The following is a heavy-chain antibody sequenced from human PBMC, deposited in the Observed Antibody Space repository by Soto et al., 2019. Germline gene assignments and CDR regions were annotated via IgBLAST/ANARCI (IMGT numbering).Heavy chain of an antibody. D-gene: IGHD1-26*01. CDR1: GFTFSSYW. Sequence: EVQLVESGGGLVQPGGSLRLSCAVSGFTFSSYWMHWVRQAPGKGLVWVSRIKTDGSSTNYPDSVKGRFTISRDNAKNTLYLQLNSLRAEDTAVYYCARVGSGSYWFDYWGQGTLVTVSS. CDR3: ARVGSGSYWFDY. J-gene: IGHJ4*02. V-gene: IGHV3-74*01. CDR2: IKTDGSST.